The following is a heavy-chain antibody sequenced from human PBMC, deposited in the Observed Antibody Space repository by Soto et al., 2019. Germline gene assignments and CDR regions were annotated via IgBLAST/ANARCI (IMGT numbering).Heavy chain of an antibody. Sequence: GGSLRLSCTASGFTFGDYAMSWFRQAPGKGLEWVGFIRSKAYGGTTEYAASVKGRFTISRDDSKSIAFLQMNGLKTEETAVYYCTRGGYCSSTSCYAGYYYYGMDVWGQGTTVTVSS. V-gene: IGHV3-49*03. CDR3: TRGGYCSSTSCYAGYYYYGMDV. CDR1: GFTFGDYA. J-gene: IGHJ6*02. CDR2: IRSKAYGGTT. D-gene: IGHD2-2*01.